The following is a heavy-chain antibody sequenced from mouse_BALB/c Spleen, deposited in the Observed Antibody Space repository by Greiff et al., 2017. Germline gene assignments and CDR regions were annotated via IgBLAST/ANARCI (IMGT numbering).Heavy chain of an antibody. CDR1: GYSITSGYY. D-gene: IGHD3-3*01. V-gene: IGHV3-6*02. J-gene: IGHJ4*01. Sequence: EVQLVESGPGLVKPSQSLSLTCSVTGYSITSGYYWNWIRQFPGNKLEWMGYISYDGSNNYNPSLKNRISITRDTSKNQFFLKLNSVTTEDTATYYCARGGQDYAMDYWGQGTSVTVSS. CDR3: ARGGQDYAMDY. CDR2: ISYDGSN.